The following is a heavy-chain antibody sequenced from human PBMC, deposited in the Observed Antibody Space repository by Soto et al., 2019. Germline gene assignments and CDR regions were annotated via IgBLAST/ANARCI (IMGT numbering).Heavy chain of an antibody. J-gene: IGHJ5*02. V-gene: IGHV1-69*12. CDR2: IIPIFGTA. CDR1: GGTFSSYA. D-gene: IGHD3-22*01. CDR3: ARMYYYDSSGYWYNWFDP. Sequence: QVQLVQSGAEVKKPGSSVKVSCEASGGTFSSYAISWVRQAPGQGLEWMGGIIPIFGTANYAQKFQGRVTITADESTSTAYMELSSLRSEDTAVYYCARMYYYDSSGYWYNWFDPWGQGTLVTVSS.